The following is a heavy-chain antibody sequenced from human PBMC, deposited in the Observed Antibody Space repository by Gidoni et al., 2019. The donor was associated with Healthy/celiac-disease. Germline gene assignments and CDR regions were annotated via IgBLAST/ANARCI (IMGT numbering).Heavy chain of an antibody. Sequence: QAQLVQSGAEVKKPGASVKVSCKASGYTFPGYYMHWVRQAPGQGLEWMGWINPNSGGTNYAQKFQGRVTMTRDTSISTAYMELSRLRADDTAVYYCARGYGEFPPGYMDVWGKGTTVTVSS. D-gene: IGHD3-10*01. CDR3: ARGYGEFPPGYMDV. J-gene: IGHJ6*03. CDR1: GYTFPGYY. V-gene: IGHV1-2*02. CDR2: INPNSGGT.